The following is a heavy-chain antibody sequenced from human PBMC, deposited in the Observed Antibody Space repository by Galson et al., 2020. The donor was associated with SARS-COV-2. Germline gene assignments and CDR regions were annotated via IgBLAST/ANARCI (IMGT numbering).Heavy chain of an antibody. CDR3: ARLKVRGYWYFDL. J-gene: IGHJ2*01. V-gene: IGHV4-59*08. D-gene: IGHD3-10*01. CDR1: GGSINSYY. Sequence: ETSETLSLTCTVSGGSINSYYWSWIRQPPGKGLEWIGYIYYTGSTNYNPSLKSRVIISVDTSKNQSSLKLSSVTAADTAVYYCARLKVRGYWYFDLWGRGTLVTVSS. CDR2: IYYTGST.